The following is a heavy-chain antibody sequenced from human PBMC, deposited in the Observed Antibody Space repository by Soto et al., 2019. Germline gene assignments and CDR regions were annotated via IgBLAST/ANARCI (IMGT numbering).Heavy chain of an antibody. J-gene: IGHJ6*02. Sequence: SVKVSCKASGGTFTNYAFSWVRQAPGQGLEWLGGIIPIFGTADYAQKFQGRVTITADEPTSTVHMELSSLRSDDTAVYYCGSWLKDCGIGGNYSYGMDVWCQGTMVTVSS. CDR3: GSWLKDCGIGGNYSYGMDV. D-gene: IGHD2-21*01. CDR1: GGTFTNYA. CDR2: IIPIFGTA. V-gene: IGHV1-69*13.